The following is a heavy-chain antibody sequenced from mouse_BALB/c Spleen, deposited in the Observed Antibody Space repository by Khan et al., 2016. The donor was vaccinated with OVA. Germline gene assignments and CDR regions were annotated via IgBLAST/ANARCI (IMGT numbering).Heavy chain of an antibody. D-gene: IGHD1-1*01. J-gene: IGHJ2*01. CDR2: ITSGGSYT. CDR3: TRDRNYYGSSFYFDY. CDR1: GFAFSSYS. V-gene: IGHV5-6-4*01. Sequence: EVQLQESGGGLVKPGGSLKLSCAASGFAFSSYSMSWVRQTPEKRLEWVATITSGGSYTYYPDSVKGRFTISRDNAKNTLYLQMSSLKSEDTAMYYGTRDRNYYGSSFYFDYWGQGTTLTVSS.